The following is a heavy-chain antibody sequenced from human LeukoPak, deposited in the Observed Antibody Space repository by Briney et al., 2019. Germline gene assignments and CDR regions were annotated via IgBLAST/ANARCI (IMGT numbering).Heavy chain of an antibody. CDR3: ARGVQGWFAP. J-gene: IGHJ5*02. CDR1: GGSISTSSYY. D-gene: IGHD3-10*01. CDR2: IYYSGST. Sequence: SETLSLTCTVSGGSISTSSYYWGWIRQPPRKGLEWIGSIYYSGSTYYNPSLKSRVTISVDTSRNQLSLRLTSVTAADTAVYYCARGVQGWFAPWGQGTLVTVSS. V-gene: IGHV4-39*07.